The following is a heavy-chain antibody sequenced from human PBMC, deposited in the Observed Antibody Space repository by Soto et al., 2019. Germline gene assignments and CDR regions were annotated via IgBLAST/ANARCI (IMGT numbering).Heavy chain of an antibody. CDR2: ISFDGSTE. D-gene: IGHD3-10*01. V-gene: IGHV3-30-3*01. J-gene: IGHJ6*02. CDR3: ARSRHGSGRYTHFYYGLAV. Sequence: QVQLVESGGGVVQPGRSLRLSCAASGFTFISYAMHWVRQAPGKGLEWVAVISFDGSTEYYADSVKGQFTISRDNSKNTVYLQMNSLRSEDTAVYYCARSRHGSGRYTHFYYGLAVWGQGTTVTVSS. CDR1: GFTFISYA.